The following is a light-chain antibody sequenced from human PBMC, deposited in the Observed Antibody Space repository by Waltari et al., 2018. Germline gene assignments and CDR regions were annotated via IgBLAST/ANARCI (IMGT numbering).Light chain of an antibody. Sequence: SSELTQDPAVSVALGQTARITCQGDSLRIYYVSWFHQKPGQAPALGIYGKNNRPSGIPDRFSASSAGRTASLTIIGAQAEDEADYYCHSRDSSGDEIIGGGTKLTVV. CDR1: SLRIYY. CDR2: GKN. J-gene: IGLJ2*01. V-gene: IGLV3-19*01. CDR3: HSRDSSGDEI.